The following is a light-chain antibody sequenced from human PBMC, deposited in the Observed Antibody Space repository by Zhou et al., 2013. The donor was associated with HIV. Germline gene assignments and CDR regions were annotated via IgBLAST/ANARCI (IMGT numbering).Light chain of an antibody. V-gene: IGKV1-27*01. J-gene: IGKJ1*01. CDR1: QGISDY. CDR3: LKYYSAPRT. Sequence: DIQMTQSPSSLSASVGDRVTITCRASQGISDYLAWYQHKPGKVPQLLIFGASTLQSGVPSRFSGSGSGTEFTLTISSLQPEDVATYYCLKYYSAPRTFGQGTKVEIK. CDR2: GAS.